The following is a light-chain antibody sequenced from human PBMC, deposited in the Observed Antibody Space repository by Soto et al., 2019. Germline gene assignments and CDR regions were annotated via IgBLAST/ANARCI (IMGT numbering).Light chain of an antibody. CDR2: GAS. Sequence: EIVLTQSPGTLSLSPGERATLSCRASQSVSSNYLAWYQQKPGQSPRLLIYGASIRATGIPDRFSGSGSGTDYTLTTSRLEPADFVVDYCQQHHSTPLTFGGGTKVIIK. CDR1: QSVSSNY. J-gene: IGKJ4*02. V-gene: IGKV3-20*01. CDR3: QQHHSTPLT.